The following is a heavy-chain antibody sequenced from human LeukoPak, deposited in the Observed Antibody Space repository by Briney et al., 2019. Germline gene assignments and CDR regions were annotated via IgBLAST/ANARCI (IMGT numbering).Heavy chain of an antibody. CDR1: GGSISSYY. J-gene: IGHJ4*02. Sequence: SETLSLTCTVSGGSISSYYWSWIRQPPGKGLEWIGYIYYSGSTNYNPSLKSRVTISVDTSKNQFSLKLSSVTAADTAVYYCARHLPSRGFDYWGQGTPVTVSS. CDR2: IYYSGST. CDR3: ARHLPSRGFDY. D-gene: IGHD6-13*01. V-gene: IGHV4-59*08.